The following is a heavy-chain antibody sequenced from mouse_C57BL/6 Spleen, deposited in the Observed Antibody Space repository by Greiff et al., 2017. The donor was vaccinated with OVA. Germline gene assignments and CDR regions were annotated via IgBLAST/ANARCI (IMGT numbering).Heavy chain of an antibody. V-gene: IGHV5-6*02. CDR3: ASPITTVVARYFYV. J-gene: IGHJ1*03. Sequence: DVMLVESGGDLVKPGGSLKLSCAASGFTFSSYGMSWVRQTPDKRLEWVATISSGGSYTYYPDSVKGRFTISRDNAKNTLYLQMSSLKSEDTAMYYCASPITTVVARYFYVWGTGTTVTVSS. D-gene: IGHD1-1*01. CDR2: ISSGGSYT. CDR1: GFTFSSYG.